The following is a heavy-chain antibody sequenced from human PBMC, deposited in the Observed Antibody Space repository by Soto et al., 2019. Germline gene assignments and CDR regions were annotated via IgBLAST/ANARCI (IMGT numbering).Heavy chain of an antibody. V-gene: IGHV5-51*01. CDR1: GYSFTDYW. D-gene: IGHD6-19*01. J-gene: IGHJ6*02. Sequence: PGASLKISCKGSGYSFTDYWIGWVRRMPGKGLEWMGIIYPGDSDARYSPSFQGQVSISTDTSVSTAYLQWGSLKASDTAMYYCARQTTGWFGMDVWGQGTTVTVSS. CDR3: ARQTTGWFGMDV. CDR2: IYPGDSDA.